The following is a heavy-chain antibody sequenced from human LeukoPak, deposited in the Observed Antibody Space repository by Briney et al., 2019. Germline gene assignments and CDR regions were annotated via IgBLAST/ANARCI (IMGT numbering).Heavy chain of an antibody. CDR3: ARLYYDSSGQSGY. D-gene: IGHD3-22*01. J-gene: IGHJ4*02. Sequence: SETLSLTCTVSGGSISSSSYYWGWLRQPPGKGLEWIGSIYHSGSTNYNPSLKSRVTISVDKSKNQFSLKLSSVTAANTAVYYCARLYYDSSGQSGYWGQGTLVTVSS. CDR1: GGSISSSSYY. CDR2: IYHSGST. V-gene: IGHV4-39*07.